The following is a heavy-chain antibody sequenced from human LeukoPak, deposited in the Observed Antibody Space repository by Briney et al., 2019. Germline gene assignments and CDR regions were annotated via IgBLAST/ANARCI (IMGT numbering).Heavy chain of an antibody. CDR3: GKVTYGSGTYGAFDY. CDR2: ISSSSNYI. J-gene: IGHJ4*02. D-gene: IGHD3-10*01. V-gene: IGHV3-21*04. CDR1: GFTFNNYD. Sequence: GGSLRLSCAASGFTFNNYDMNWVRQAPGKGLEWVSSISSSSNYIYYADSVKGRFTISRDNSKNTLYLQMNSLRAEDTAVYYCGKVTYGSGTYGAFDYWGQGTLVTVSS.